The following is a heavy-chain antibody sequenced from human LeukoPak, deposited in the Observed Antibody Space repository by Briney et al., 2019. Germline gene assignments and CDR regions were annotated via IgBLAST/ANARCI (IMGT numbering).Heavy chain of an antibody. J-gene: IGHJ4*02. CDR1: GGSFSGYY. Sequence: SETLSLTCAVYGGSFSGYYWSWIRQPPGKGLEWIGEINHSGSTNYNPSLKSRVTTSVDTSKNQFSLKLSSVTATDTAVYYCARGRDMITFGGVLAFDYWGQGTLVTVSS. V-gene: IGHV4-34*01. CDR2: INHSGST. D-gene: IGHD3-16*01. CDR3: ARGRDMITFGGVLAFDY.